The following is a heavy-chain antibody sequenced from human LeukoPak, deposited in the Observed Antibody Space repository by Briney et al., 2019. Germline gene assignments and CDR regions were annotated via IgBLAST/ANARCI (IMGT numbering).Heavy chain of an antibody. CDR2: ISSSGSTI. J-gene: IGHJ4*02. CDR1: GFTFSDYY. D-gene: IGHD2-15*01. Sequence: GASLRLSCAASGFTFSDYYMSWIRQAPGKGLEWVSYISSSGSTIYYADSVKGRFTISRDNAKNSVFLQMNSLRAEDTAIYFCARDYRWDLLRYFDYWGQGTLVTVSS. CDR3: ARDYRWDLLRYFDY. V-gene: IGHV3-11*04.